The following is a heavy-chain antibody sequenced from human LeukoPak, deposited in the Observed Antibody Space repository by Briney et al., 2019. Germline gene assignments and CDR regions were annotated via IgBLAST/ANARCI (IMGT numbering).Heavy chain of an antibody. CDR3: ANKIAAADYYYYMDV. D-gene: IGHD6-25*01. CDR2: ISYDGSNK. Sequence: GGSLRLSCAASGFTFSSYAMHWVRQAPGKGLEWVAVISYDGSNKYYADSVKGRFTISRDNSKNTLYLQMNSLRAEDTAVYYCANKIAAADYYYYMDVWGKGTTVTVSS. CDR1: GFTFSSYA. V-gene: IGHV3-30-3*01. J-gene: IGHJ6*03.